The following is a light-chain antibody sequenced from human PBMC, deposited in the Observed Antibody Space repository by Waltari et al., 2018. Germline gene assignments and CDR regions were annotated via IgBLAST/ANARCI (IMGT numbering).Light chain of an antibody. J-gene: IGLJ2*01. CDR1: SSDVGGHNY. CDR3: SSYISSSTPV. CDR2: EFS. V-gene: IGLV2-14*01. Sequence: QSALTQPASVSGSPGQSITISFTGPSSDVGGHNYVSWYQQHPGKAPKLMIYEFSNRPSGVSNRFSGSKSGNTASLTISGLQAEDEADYYCSSYISSSTPVFGGGTKLTVL.